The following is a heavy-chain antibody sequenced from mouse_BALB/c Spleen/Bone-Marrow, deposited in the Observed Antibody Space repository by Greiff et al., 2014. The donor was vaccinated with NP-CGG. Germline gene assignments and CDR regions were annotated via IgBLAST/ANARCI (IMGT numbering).Heavy chain of an antibody. V-gene: IGHV1-87*01. CDR2: IYPGDGDT. CDR1: GYTFTSYW. J-gene: IGHJ3*01. Sequence: QVQLQQSGAELARPGASVKLSCKASGYTFTSYWMQWVKQRPGQGLEWIGAIYPGDGDTRYTQKFKGKATLTADKSSSTAYMQLSSLASEDSAVYYRARGDTATWFAYWGQGTLVTVSA. D-gene: IGHD1-2*01. CDR3: ARGDTATWFAY.